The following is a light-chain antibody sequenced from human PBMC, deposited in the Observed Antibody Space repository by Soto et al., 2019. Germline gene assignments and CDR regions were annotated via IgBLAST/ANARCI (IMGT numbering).Light chain of an antibody. CDR3: ATWDDSLNAAV. J-gene: IGLJ1*01. CDR1: NXNIGGNT. Sequence: VLTQPPSASGTPGQRVTISCSGSNXNIGGNTVNWYQQLPGAAPKLLMYSNDQRPSGVPDRFSGSKFGTTASLAISGLQSEDEADYHCATWDDSLNAAVFGAGTKVTVL. CDR2: SND. V-gene: IGLV1-44*01.